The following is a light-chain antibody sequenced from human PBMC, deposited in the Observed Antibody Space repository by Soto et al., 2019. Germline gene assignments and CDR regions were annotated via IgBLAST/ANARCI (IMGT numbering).Light chain of an antibody. Sequence: DIQMTQSPSSLSASVGDRVTITCRASQSISSYLNWYQQKPGKAPKLLIYAASSLQSGVPSRFSGSGSGTDFTLTISSLQPEEFATYYCQRSCRTPLTFGGGTKVEIK. J-gene: IGKJ4*01. CDR2: AAS. V-gene: IGKV1-39*01. CDR1: QSISSY. CDR3: QRSCRTPLT.